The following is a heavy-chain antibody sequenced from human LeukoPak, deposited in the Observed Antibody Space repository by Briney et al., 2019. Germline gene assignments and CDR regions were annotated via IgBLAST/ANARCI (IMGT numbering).Heavy chain of an antibody. CDR1: GYTFSNYW. Sequence: GGSLRLSCAASGYTFSNYWMHWVRQAPGKGLVWVSFINPDGSTTNYADSVKGRFTISRDNAKNALYLQINSLRAEDTAVYYCAKDLHYGSADYWGKGTLVTVSS. D-gene: IGHD3-10*01. CDR3: AKDLHYGSADY. J-gene: IGHJ4*02. V-gene: IGHV3-74*01. CDR2: INPDGSTT.